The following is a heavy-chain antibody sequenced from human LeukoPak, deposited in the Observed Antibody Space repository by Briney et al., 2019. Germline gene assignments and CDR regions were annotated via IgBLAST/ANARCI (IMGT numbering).Heavy chain of an antibody. V-gene: IGHV1-18*01. CDR3: ARDSLMGYSYAKTDY. J-gene: IGHJ4*02. D-gene: IGHD5-18*01. CDR2: ISGYNANT. CDR1: GYTFTSYG. Sequence: ASVKVSCKASGYTFTSYGITWARQAPGQGLEWMGWISGYNANTNYAQKLQGRVTMTTDTSTSTAYMELRSLRSDDTAVYYCARDSLMGYSYAKTDYWGQGTLVTVSS.